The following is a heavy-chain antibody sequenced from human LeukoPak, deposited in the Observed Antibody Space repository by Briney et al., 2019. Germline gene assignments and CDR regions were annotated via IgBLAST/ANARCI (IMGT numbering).Heavy chain of an antibody. CDR3: AKDFGSGLITMVRGVDY. CDR1: GFTFTTYW. Sequence: GGSLRLSCAASGFTFTTYWMSWVRQAPGKGLEWVANINQDGTEKYYVDSVKGRFTISRDNAKNSLYLQMNSLRAEDTALYYCAKDFGSGLITMVRGVDYWGQGTLVTVSS. J-gene: IGHJ4*02. CDR2: INQDGTEK. V-gene: IGHV3-7*03. D-gene: IGHD3-10*01.